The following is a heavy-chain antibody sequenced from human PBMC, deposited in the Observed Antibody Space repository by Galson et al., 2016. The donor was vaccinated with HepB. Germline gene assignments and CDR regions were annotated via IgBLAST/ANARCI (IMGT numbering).Heavy chain of an antibody. CDR1: GFTFRIYA. CDR2: IGGDGDTT. CDR3: AKDHNLGLMDH. V-gene: IGHV3-23*01. J-gene: IGHJ4*02. Sequence: SLRLSCAASGFTFRIYAMSWVRQAPGKGLEWLASIGGDGDTTFYRDSVKGRFTISRDNSKDTLYLDINSRRADDTAVYYCAKDHNLGLMDHWGQGTLVIVSS. D-gene: IGHD1-1*01.